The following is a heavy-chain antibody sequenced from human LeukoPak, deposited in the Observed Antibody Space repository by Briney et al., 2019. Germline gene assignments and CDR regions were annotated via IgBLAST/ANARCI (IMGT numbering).Heavy chain of an antibody. J-gene: IGHJ4*02. CDR2: ISAYNGNT. CDR1: GYSFTSYW. CDR3: ATSGTDTAMFY. Sequence: GESLKISCKGSGYSFTSYWISWVRQAPGQGLEWMGWISAYNGNTNYAQKLQGRVTMTTDTSTSTAYMELRSLRSDDTAVYYCATSGTDTAMFYWGQGTLVTVSS. D-gene: IGHD5-18*01. V-gene: IGHV1-18*04.